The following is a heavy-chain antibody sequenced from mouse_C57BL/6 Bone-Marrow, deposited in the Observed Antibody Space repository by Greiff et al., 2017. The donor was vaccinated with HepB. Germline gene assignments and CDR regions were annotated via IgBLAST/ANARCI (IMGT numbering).Heavy chain of an antibody. CDR3: ARCGSSYSYWYFDV. V-gene: IGHV1-81*01. D-gene: IGHD1-1*01. Sequence: VMLVESGAELARPGASVKLSCKASGYTFTSYGISWVKQRTGQGLEWIGEIYPRSGNTYYNEKFKGKATLTADKSSSTAYMELRSLTSEDSAVYFCARCGSSYSYWYFDVWGTGTTVTVSS. CDR1: GYTFTSYG. J-gene: IGHJ1*03. CDR2: IYPRSGNT.